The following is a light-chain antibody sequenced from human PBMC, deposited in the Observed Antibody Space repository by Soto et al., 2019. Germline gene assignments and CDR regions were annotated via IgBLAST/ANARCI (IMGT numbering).Light chain of an antibody. CDR3: QQYNGYSTWT. Sequence: DIQLTQSPSTLSASVGDRVTIACRASQSISSWLAWYQQKPGKAPKVLIWDASSLHRGVPSRFSGSGSGTEVTPTISSLQHDDFATYYCQQYNGYSTWTFGLGTKVEIK. V-gene: IGKV1-5*01. J-gene: IGKJ1*01. CDR2: DAS. CDR1: QSISSW.